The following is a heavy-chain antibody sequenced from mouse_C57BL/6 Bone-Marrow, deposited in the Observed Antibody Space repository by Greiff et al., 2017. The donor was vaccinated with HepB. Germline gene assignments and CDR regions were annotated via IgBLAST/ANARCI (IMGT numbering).Heavy chain of an antibody. V-gene: IGHV3-6*01. CDR1: GYSITSGYY. Sequence: EVKLQESGPGLVKPSQSLSLTCSVTGYSITSGYYWNWIRQFPGNKLEWMGYISYDGSNNYNPSLKNRISITRDTSKNQFFLKLKSVTTEDTATYYCARGGLRRFAYWGQGTLVTVSA. CDR2: ISYDGSN. D-gene: IGHD3-1*01. J-gene: IGHJ3*01. CDR3: ARGGLRRFAY.